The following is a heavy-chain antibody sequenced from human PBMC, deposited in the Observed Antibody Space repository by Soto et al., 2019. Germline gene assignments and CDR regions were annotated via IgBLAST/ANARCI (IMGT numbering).Heavy chain of an antibody. J-gene: IGHJ4*02. CDR1: GGSISSYY. Sequence: SETLSLTCTVSGGSISSYYWSWIRQPPGKGLEWIGYIYYSGSTNYNPSLKSRVTISVDTSKNQFSLKLSSVTAADTAVYYCARHERLVLPPALGPPDYWGQGTLVTVSS. D-gene: IGHD6-19*01. CDR2: IYYSGST. V-gene: IGHV4-59*08. CDR3: ARHERLVLPPALGPPDY.